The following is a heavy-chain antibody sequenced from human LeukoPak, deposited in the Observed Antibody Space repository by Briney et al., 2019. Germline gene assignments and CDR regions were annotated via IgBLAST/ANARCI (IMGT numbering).Heavy chain of an antibody. D-gene: IGHD2-8*01. CDR3: AKDLYRPQNSYYMDV. CDR2: ISGSGGST. Sequence: GGSLRLSCAASGFTFSSYAMSWVRQAPGKGLEWVSAISGSGGSTYYADSVKGRFTISRDNSKNTLYLQMNSLRAEDTAVYYCAKDLYRPQNSYYMDVWGKGTTVTVSS. J-gene: IGHJ6*03. CDR1: GFTFSSYA. V-gene: IGHV3-23*01.